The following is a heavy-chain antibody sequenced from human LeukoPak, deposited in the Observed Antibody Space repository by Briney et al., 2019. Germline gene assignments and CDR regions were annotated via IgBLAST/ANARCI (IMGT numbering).Heavy chain of an antibody. CDR1: GFTFSNFA. CDR2: ISGSGGDT. J-gene: IGHJ4*02. Sequence: GGSLRLSCAASGFTFSNFAMSWVRQAPGKGLEWVSAISGSGGDTYYADSVKGRFTISRDNAKSTLYLQMNSLGAEDTALYYCAKDTLLLLYWGQGTLVTVSS. V-gene: IGHV3-23*01. D-gene: IGHD3-22*01. CDR3: AKDTLLLLY.